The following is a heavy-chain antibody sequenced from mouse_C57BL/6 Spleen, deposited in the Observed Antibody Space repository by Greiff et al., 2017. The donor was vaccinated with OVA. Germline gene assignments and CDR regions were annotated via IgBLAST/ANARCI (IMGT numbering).Heavy chain of an antibody. J-gene: IGHJ1*03. V-gene: IGHV1-75*01. Sequence: VQLQQSGPELVKPGASVKISCKASGYTFTDYYINWVKQRPGQGLEWIGWIFPGSGSTYYNEKFKGKATLTVDKSSSTAYMLLSSLTSEDSAVYFCARRVYGSSYEWYFDVWGTGTTVTVSS. CDR1: GYTFTDYY. D-gene: IGHD1-1*01. CDR3: ARRVYGSSYEWYFDV. CDR2: IFPGSGST.